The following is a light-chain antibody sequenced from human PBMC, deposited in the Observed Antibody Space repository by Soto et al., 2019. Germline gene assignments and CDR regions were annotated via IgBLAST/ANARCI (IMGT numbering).Light chain of an antibody. J-gene: IGKJ5*01. V-gene: IGKV1-33*01. CDR3: QQYDKPSIT. CDR2: DAS. CDR1: QSISRW. Sequence: DIQMTQSPSTLSASVGDRVTITCRASQSISRWLAWYQQKPGKAPKVLSYDASNLETGGPSRVSGSGSGTDGTFTISSRQPADIATEDCQQYDKPSITFGQGTRLEIK.